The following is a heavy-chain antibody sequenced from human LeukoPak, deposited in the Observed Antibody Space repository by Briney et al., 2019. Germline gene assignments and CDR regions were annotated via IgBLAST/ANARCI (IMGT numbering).Heavy chain of an antibody. J-gene: IGHJ4*02. V-gene: IGHV4-61*02. CDR3: ARALRGSYFMDY. Sequence: SQTLSLTCTASGGSISSGSYYWSWIRQPAGKGLEWIGRIYTSGSTNYNPSLKSRVTISVDTSKNQFSLKLSSVTAADTAVYYCARALRGSYFMDYWGQGTLVTVSS. CDR2: IYTSGST. CDR1: GGSISSGSYY. D-gene: IGHD1-26*01.